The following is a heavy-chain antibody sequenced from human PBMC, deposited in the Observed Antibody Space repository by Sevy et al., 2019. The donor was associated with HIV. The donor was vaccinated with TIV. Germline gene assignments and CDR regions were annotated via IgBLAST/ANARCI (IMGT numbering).Heavy chain of an antibody. V-gene: IGHV4-61*01. CDR2: IYYSGST. D-gene: IGHD3-22*01. CDR1: GGSVSSGSYY. J-gene: IGHJ4*02. Sequence: SETLYLTCTVSGGSVSSGSYYWSWIRQPPGKGLEWIGYIYYSGSTNYNPSLKSRVTISVDTSKNQFSLKLSSVTAADTAVYYCARVNTHITTNYFDYWGQGTLVTVSS. CDR3: ARVNTHITTNYFDY.